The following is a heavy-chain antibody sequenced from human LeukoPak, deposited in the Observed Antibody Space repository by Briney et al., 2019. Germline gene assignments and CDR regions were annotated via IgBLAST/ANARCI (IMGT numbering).Heavy chain of an antibody. D-gene: IGHD6-19*01. CDR1: GGSISGSSYY. Sequence: SETLSLTCTVSGGSISGSSYYWGWIRQPPGKGLEWIGSIYYSGSTYYNPSLKSRVTISVDTSKNQFPLKLSSVTAADTAVYYCARSYFSADRVYGDQWLVAVTKWFDPWGPGALVTVSS. CDR3: ARSYFSADRVYGDQWLVAVTKWFDP. J-gene: IGHJ5*02. V-gene: IGHV4-39*06. CDR2: IYYSGST.